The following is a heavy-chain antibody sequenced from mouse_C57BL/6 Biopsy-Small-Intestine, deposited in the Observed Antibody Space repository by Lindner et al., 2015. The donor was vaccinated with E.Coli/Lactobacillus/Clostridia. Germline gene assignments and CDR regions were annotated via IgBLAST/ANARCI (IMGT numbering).Heavy chain of an antibody. CDR1: GYTFTDYE. Sequence: VQLQESGAELVRPGASVKLSCKASGYTFTDYEVNWVKQTPVHGLEWIGLIHPETGVTAYNQRFKNKATLTADKSSSTAYMELRSLTSEDSAVYYCTRRVLEGFAYWGQGTLVTALQ. V-gene: IGHV1-15*01. CDR3: TRRVLEGFAY. CDR2: IHPETGVT. J-gene: IGHJ3*01.